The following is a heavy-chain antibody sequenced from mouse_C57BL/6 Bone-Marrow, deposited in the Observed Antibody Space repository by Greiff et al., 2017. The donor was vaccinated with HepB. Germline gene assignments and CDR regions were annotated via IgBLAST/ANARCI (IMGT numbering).Heavy chain of an antibody. J-gene: IGHJ4*01. V-gene: IGHV1-63*01. CDR3: AINYYGSSYPYYYAMDY. CDR1: GYTFTNYW. Sequence: VKLQESGAELVRPGTSVKMSCKASGYTFTNYWIGWAKQRPGHGLEWIGDIYPVGGYTNYNEKFKGKATLTADKSSSTAYMQFSSLTSEDSAIYYCAINYYGSSYPYYYAMDYWGQGTSVTVSS. CDR2: IYPVGGYT. D-gene: IGHD1-1*01.